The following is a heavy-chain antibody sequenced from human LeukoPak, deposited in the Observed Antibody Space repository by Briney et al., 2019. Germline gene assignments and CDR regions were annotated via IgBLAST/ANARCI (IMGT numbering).Heavy chain of an antibody. D-gene: IGHD3-3*01. CDR3: ARHSGGGTSSTGDFWSGSYYYYYMDG. Sequence: TETLPLTCTVTGGSISSYYWSWIRQPPGKGLEWIGHIYYSWSTNYNPSLKSRVTISVDTSKNQFSLKLSSVTAADTAVYYCARHSGGGTSSTGDFWSGSYYYYYMDGRGKGTTVTVSS. J-gene: IGHJ6*03. CDR1: GGSISSYY. CDR2: IYYSWST. V-gene: IGHV4-59*08.